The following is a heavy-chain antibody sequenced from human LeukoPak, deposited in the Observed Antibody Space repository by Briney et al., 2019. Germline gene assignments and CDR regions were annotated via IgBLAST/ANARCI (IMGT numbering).Heavy chain of an antibody. J-gene: IGHJ4*02. CDR3: ARLVGSSWYHEVLLGRDY. V-gene: IGHV4-39*01. CDR1: GGSISSRPYY. CDR2: FSYSGST. D-gene: IGHD6-13*01. Sequence: SETLSLTCTVSGGSISSRPYYWGWIRQPPGKGLEWLGSFSYSGSTYYKPSLKSRVTISVDTSKNQFSLKLSSMTAADTAVYHCARLVGSSWYHEVLLGRDYWGQGTLVTVSS.